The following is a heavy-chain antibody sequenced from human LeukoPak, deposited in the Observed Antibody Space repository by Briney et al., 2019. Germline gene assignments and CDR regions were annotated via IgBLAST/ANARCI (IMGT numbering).Heavy chain of an antibody. J-gene: IGHJ3*02. CDR1: GGSISSGGYY. CDR3: ARMAVAGIILEDAFDI. CDR2: IYHSGST. Sequence: SQTLSLTCTVSGGSISSGGYYWSWIRQPPGKGLEWIGYIYHSGSTYYNPSLKSRVTISVDTSKNQFSLKLSSVTAADTAVYYCARMAVAGIILEDAFDIWGQGTMVTVSS. V-gene: IGHV4-30-2*01. D-gene: IGHD6-19*01.